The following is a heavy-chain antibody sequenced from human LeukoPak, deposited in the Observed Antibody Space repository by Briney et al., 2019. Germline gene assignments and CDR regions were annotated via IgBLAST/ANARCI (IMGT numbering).Heavy chain of an antibody. Sequence: GGSLRLSCAASGFTFSSYAMHWVRQAPGKGLEWVSVIYSGGSTYYADSVKGRFTISRDNSKNTLYLQMNSLRAEDTAVYYCARAYGDSDYWGQGTLVTVSS. CDR1: GFTFSSYA. J-gene: IGHJ4*02. V-gene: IGHV3-66*01. CDR2: IYSGGST. CDR3: ARAYGDSDY. D-gene: IGHD4-17*01.